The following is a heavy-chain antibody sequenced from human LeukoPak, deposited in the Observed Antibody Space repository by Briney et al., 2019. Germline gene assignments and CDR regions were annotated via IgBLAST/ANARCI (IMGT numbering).Heavy chain of an antibody. V-gene: IGHV1-58*01. J-gene: IGHJ4*02. CDR2: IVVGSGNT. CDR1: GFTFTSSA. Sequence: SVKVSCKASGFTFTSSAVQWVRQARGQRLEWIGWIVVGSGNTNYAQKFQERVTITRDMSTSTAYMELSSLRSEDTAVYYFAAESLGYCSGGSCYGQFDYWGQGTLVTVSS. D-gene: IGHD2-15*01. CDR3: AAESLGYCSGGSCYGQFDY.